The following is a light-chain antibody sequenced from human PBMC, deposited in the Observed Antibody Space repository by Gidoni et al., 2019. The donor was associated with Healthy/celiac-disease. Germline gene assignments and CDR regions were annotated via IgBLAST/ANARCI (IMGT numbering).Light chain of an antibody. CDR3: NSRASSGNHRVV. J-gene: IGLJ2*01. Sequence: SSELTQDPAVSVALGQTVRITCQGDSLRSYYASWYQQKPGQAPVLVIYGKNNRPSGIPDRFSGSSSGNTASLTITGAQAEDEADYYCNSRASSGNHRVVFGGGTKLTVL. CDR2: GKN. CDR1: SLRSYY. V-gene: IGLV3-19*01.